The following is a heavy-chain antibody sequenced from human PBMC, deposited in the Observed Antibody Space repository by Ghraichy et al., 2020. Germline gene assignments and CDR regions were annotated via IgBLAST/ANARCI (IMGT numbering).Heavy chain of an antibody. J-gene: IGHJ4*02. CDR3: ARSLTLGASAWVILDY. CDR1: GFTFRSYS. D-gene: IGHD1-26*01. V-gene: IGHV3-48*02. CDR2: IATYSSSI. Sequence: GGSLRLSCAASGFTFRSYSMNWVRQAPGKGLEWVSYIATYSSSIYYVDSVKGRFTISRDDAKNSLYLQMNRLRDEDTAVDYCARSLTLGASAWVILDYWGQGALVTVSS.